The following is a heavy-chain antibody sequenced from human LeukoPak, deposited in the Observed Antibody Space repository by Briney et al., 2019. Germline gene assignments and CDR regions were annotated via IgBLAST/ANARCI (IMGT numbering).Heavy chain of an antibody. D-gene: IGHD6-13*01. CDR1: GFTFSSSW. Sequence: GGSLRPSCAASGFTFSSSWMNWVRQAPGKGLGWVSRINSDGSSTSYADSVKGRFTISRDNAKNTLYLQMNSLRAEDTAVYYCARIFASGIDYWGQGTLVTVSS. V-gene: IGHV3-74*01. CDR2: INSDGSST. J-gene: IGHJ4*02. CDR3: ARIFASGIDY.